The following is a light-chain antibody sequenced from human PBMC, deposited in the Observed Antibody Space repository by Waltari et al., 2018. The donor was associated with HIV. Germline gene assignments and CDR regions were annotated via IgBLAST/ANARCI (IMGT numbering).Light chain of an antibody. CDR3: QQFDTSPWT. CDR1: QSVSNTY. V-gene: IGKV3-20*01. Sequence: EIVLTQSPGTLSLSPGEGATLSCRASQSVSNTYLAWYQQKLGQAPRLLVYGASSRATGIPDRFSGSGSGTDFTLTIIRLEPEDFAVYYCQQFDTSPWTFGQGTEVEIK. J-gene: IGKJ1*01. CDR2: GAS.